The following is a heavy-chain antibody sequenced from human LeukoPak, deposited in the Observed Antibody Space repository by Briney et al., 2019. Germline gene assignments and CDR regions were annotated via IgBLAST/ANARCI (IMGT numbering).Heavy chain of an antibody. Sequence: PGGSLRLSCAASGFTFSSYAMSWVRQAPGKGLEWVSAISGSGGSTYYADSVKGRFTISRDNSKNTLYLQMNSLRAEDTAVYYCAKDGYSSGWYYYYYMDVWGKGTTVTVSS. CDR1: GFTFSSYA. J-gene: IGHJ6*03. D-gene: IGHD6-19*01. CDR2: ISGSGGST. V-gene: IGHV3-23*01. CDR3: AKDGYSSGWYYYYYMDV.